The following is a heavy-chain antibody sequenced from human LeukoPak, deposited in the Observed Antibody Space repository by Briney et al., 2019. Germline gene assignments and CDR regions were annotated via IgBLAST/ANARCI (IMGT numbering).Heavy chain of an antibody. Sequence: QTGGSLRLSCAASGFTFSSYWMSWVRQAPGKGLEWVANIKQDGSEKYYVDSVKGRFTISRDNAKNSLYLQMNSLRAEDTALYYCATNGGGDSGYGNFDYWGQGTLVTVSS. V-gene: IGHV3-7*03. J-gene: IGHJ4*02. CDR3: ATNGGGDSGYGNFDY. D-gene: IGHD5-12*01. CDR2: IKQDGSEK. CDR1: GFTFSSYW.